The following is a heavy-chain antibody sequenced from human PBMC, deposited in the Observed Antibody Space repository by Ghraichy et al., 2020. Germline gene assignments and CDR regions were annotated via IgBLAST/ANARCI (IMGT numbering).Heavy chain of an antibody. CDR2: TYYRSKWYN. J-gene: IGHJ4*02. V-gene: IGHV6-1*01. D-gene: IGHD5-24*01. Sequence: SQTLSLTCGISGDSVSSRSAAWSWIRQSPSRGLEWLGRTYYRSKWYNDYAVSVKSRITISPDTSKNQFSLQLNSVTPEDTAVYYCTRGRDGYINYWGQGTLVTVSS. CDR3: TRGRDGYINY. CDR1: GDSVSSRSAA.